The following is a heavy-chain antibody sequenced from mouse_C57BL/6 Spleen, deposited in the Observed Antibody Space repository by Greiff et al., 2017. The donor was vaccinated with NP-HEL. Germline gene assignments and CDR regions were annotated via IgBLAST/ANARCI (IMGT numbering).Heavy chain of an antibody. CDR1: GYSFPGYY. D-gene: IGHD4-1*01. V-gene: IGHV1-42*01. CDR3: ARRTGTPYYFDY. J-gene: IGHJ2*01. Sequence: EVKVEESGPELVKPGASVKISCKASGYSFPGYYMNWVKQSPEKSLEWIGEINPSTGGTTSNQKFKAKATLTVDKSSSTAYMQLKSLTSEDSAVYYCARRTGTPYYFDYWGQGTTLTVSS. CDR2: INPSTGGT.